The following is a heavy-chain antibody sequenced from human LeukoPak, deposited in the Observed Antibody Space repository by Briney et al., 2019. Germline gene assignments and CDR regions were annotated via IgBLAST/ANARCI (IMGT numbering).Heavy chain of an antibody. J-gene: IGHJ5*02. Sequence: GGSLRLSCAASGFTFRSYWMRWVRQASGKGLEWVGRIRNKANSYATAYTASVKGRFTISRDDSKNTVYLQMNSLKTEDTAVYYCTRYSSSDNWFDPWGQGTLVTVSS. CDR1: GFTFRSYW. D-gene: IGHD6-6*01. V-gene: IGHV3-73*01. CDR2: IRNKANSYAT. CDR3: TRYSSSDNWFDP.